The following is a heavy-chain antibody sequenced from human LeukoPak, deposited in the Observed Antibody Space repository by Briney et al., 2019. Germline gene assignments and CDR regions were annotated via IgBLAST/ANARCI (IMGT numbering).Heavy chain of an antibody. CDR1: GFTFSDHY. V-gene: IGHV3-11*01. D-gene: IGHD5-12*01. Sequence: GGSLRLSCAASGFTFSDHYMSWIRQAPGKGLEWVSYISKTSSHIYYADSVKGRFTISRDNAKNSLYLQMNSLRAEDTAVYYCARDGRRYSGYDHLDCWGQGTLVTVSS. CDR2: ISKTSSHI. CDR3: ARDGRRYSGYDHLDC. J-gene: IGHJ4*02.